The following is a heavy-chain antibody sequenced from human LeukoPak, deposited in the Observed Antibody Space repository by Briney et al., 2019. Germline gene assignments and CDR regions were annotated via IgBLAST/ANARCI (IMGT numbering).Heavy chain of an antibody. CDR2: IKSKTDGGTT. D-gene: IGHD3-3*01. CDR3: TTGVVMSYFDY. Sequence: GGSLRLSCAASGFTFSSAWMSWVRQAPGRGLEWVGRIKSKTDGGTTDYAAPVKGRFTISRDDSKNTLYLQMNSLKTEDTAVYYCTTGVVMSYFDYWGQGTLVTVSS. CDR1: GFTFSSAW. J-gene: IGHJ4*02. V-gene: IGHV3-15*01.